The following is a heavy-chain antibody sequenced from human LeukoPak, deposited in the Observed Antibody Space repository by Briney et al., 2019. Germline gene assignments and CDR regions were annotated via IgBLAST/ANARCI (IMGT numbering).Heavy chain of an antibody. CDR1: GGTFSSYA. Sequence: SVKVSCKASGGTFSSYAISWVRQAPGQGLEWMGGIIPIFGTANYAQKFQGRVTITADKSTSTAYMELSSLRSEDTAVYYCARDLSGDVLTAPFDYWGQGTLVTASS. D-gene: IGHD1-1*01. CDR2: IIPIFGTA. V-gene: IGHV1-69*06. J-gene: IGHJ4*02. CDR3: ARDLSGDVLTAPFDY.